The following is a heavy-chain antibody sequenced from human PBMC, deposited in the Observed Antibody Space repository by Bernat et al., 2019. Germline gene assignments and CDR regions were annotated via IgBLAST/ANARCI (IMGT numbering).Heavy chain of an antibody. CDR1: GFTFNMYT. Sequence: EVQLVESGGGLVRPGGSLRLSCEGSGFTFNMYTMTWVRQAPGKGLEWISLISASSSWIWYADSVKGRFTISRDNAKNSVYLHMSSLKAEDTALYYCARDRDTSLTTFPIFDHWGQGSLVSVSS. CDR3: ARDRDTSLTTFPIFDH. D-gene: IGHD1-1*01. CDR2: ISASSSWI. J-gene: IGHJ4*02. V-gene: IGHV3-21*05.